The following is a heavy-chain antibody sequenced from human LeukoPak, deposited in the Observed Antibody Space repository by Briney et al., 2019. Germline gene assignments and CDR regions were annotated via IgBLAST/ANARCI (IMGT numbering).Heavy chain of an antibody. Sequence: ASVTVSCKASGYTFTTYGISWVRQAPGQGLEWMGWISAYNGNTNYAQKLQGRVTMTTDTSTSTAYMELRSLRSDDTAVYYCARDHDSHYDILTGPDYWGQGTLVTVSS. CDR2: ISAYNGNT. V-gene: IGHV1-18*01. J-gene: IGHJ4*02. D-gene: IGHD3-9*01. CDR3: ARDHDSHYDILTGPDY. CDR1: GYTFTTYG.